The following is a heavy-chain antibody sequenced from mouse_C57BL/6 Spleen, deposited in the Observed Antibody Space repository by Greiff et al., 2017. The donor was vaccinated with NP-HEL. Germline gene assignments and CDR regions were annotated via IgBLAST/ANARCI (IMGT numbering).Heavy chain of an antibody. V-gene: IGHV1-82*01. CDR3: ARIPIYYAMDY. J-gene: IGHJ4*01. CDR1: GYAFSSSW. CDR2: IYPGDGDT. Sequence: VQLQESGPELVKPGASVKISCKASGYAFSSSWMNWVKQRPGKGLEWIGRIYPGDGDTNYNGKFKGKATLTADKSSITAYMQLSSLTSEDSAVYFCARIPIYYAMDYWGQGTSVTVSS.